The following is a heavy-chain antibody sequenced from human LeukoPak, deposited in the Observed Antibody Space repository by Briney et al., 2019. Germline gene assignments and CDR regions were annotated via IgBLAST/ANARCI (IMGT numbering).Heavy chain of an antibody. CDR3: ARSITMVRGVTNWFDP. CDR1: GGSFGGYS. V-gene: IGHV4-30-2*01. CDR2: IYHSGST. D-gene: IGHD3-10*01. J-gene: IGHJ5*02. Sequence: SETLSVTCAVYGGSFGGYSWSWIRQPPGNGLGWIGYIYHSGSTYYNPSLKSRVTISVDRSKNQFSLKLSSVTAADTAVYYCARSITMVRGVTNWFDPWGQGTLVTVSS.